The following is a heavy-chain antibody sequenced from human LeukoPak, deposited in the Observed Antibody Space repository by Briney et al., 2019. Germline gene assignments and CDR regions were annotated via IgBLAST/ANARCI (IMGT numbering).Heavy chain of an antibody. CDR3: ARIAVDIVATTPYYFDH. Sequence: SETLSLTCTVSGGSISSSSYYWGWIRQPPGKGLEWIGSIYYSGSTYYNPSLKSRVTISVDTSKNQFSLKLSSVTAADTAVYYCARIAVDIVATTPYYFDHWGQGTLVAVSS. V-gene: IGHV4-39*01. D-gene: IGHD5-12*01. CDR2: IYYSGST. J-gene: IGHJ4*02. CDR1: GGSISSSSYY.